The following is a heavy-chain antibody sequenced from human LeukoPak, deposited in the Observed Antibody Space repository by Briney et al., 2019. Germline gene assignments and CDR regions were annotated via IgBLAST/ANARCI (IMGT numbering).Heavy chain of an antibody. CDR3: AKSSSITIFGVVRY. Sequence: GGSLRLSCAASGFTFSSYAMSWVRQAPGKGLEWVSAISGSGDSTYYADSVKGRFTISRDNSKNTLYLQMNSLRAEDTAVYYCAKSSSITIFGVVRYWGQGTLVTVSS. D-gene: IGHD3-3*01. CDR1: GFTFSSYA. J-gene: IGHJ4*02. CDR2: ISGSGDST. V-gene: IGHV3-23*01.